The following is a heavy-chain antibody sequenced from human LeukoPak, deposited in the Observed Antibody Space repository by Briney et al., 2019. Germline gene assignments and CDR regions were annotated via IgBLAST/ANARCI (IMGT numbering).Heavy chain of an antibody. CDR1: GFTVNNKY. CDR3: ARDTWDSSGY. J-gene: IGHJ4*02. D-gene: IGHD3-22*01. Sequence: GGSLRLSCAASGFTVNNKYMTWIRRAPGKGLEWVSYISSSGGTIYYADSVKGRFTISRDNAKNSLYLQMNSLRAEDTAVYYCARDTWDSSGYWGQGTLVTVSS. V-gene: IGHV3-11*04. CDR2: ISSSGGTI.